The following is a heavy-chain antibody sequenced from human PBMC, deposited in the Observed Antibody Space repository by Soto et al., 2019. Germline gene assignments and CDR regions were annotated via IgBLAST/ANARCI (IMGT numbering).Heavy chain of an antibody. Sequence: PSETMSLTCAVYGGYFIGYYWSWIRQPPGKGLEWIGEINHSGSTNYNPSLKSRVTISVDTSKNQFSLKLSSVTAADTAVYYCARGAQLNNWFDPWGQGTLVTVSS. D-gene: IGHD2-2*01. CDR3: ARGAQLNNWFDP. CDR1: GGYFIGYY. V-gene: IGHV4-34*01. J-gene: IGHJ5*02. CDR2: INHSGST.